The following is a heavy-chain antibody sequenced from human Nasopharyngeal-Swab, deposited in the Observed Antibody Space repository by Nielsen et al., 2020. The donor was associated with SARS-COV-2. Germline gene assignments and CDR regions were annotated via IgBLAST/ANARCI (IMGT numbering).Heavy chain of an antibody. CDR2: ISYDGSNK. D-gene: IGHD3-9*01. CDR3: SSEGILTGYIHYF. V-gene: IGHV3-30*04. CDR1: GFTFSSYA. J-gene: IGHJ6*02. Sequence: LSLTCAASGFTFSSYAMHWVRQAPGKGLEWVAVISYDGSNKYYADSVKGRFTISRDNSKNTLYLQMNSLITEDTAVYYCSSEGILTGYIHYFWGQGTTVTVSS.